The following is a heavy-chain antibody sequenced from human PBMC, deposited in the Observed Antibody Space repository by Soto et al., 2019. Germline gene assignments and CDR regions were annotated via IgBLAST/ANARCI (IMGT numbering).Heavy chain of an antibody. CDR2: INPNSGVT. CDR3: ASGPKQTPTYSNSWFVPDY. V-gene: IGHV1-2*02. J-gene: IGHJ4*02. D-gene: IGHD6-19*01. CDR1: GYIFTDYY. Sequence: QVQLVQSGSEVKKSGASVKVSCKATGYIFTDYYIHWVRQAPGQGLEWMGWINPNSGVTHYAQKFQGRVTMTRDTSITAAYMELSRLRSDDTAVYYCASGPKQTPTYSNSWFVPDYWGQGTLVTVSS.